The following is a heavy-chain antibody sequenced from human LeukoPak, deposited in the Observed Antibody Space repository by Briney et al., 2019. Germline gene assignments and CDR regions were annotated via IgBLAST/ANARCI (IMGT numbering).Heavy chain of an antibody. J-gene: IGHJ3*02. CDR2: ISASAGST. V-gene: IGHV3-23*01. CDR1: GFTFRTYG. CDR3: AKDRSLGIGGGSFREPRPDALDI. D-gene: IGHD2-15*01. Sequence: GGSLRPSCIVSGFTFRTYGMSWVRQTPGKGLEWVSAISASAGSTNYADSVKGRFTISRDNSKSTLYLQMNSLRVEDTAVYYCAKDRSLGIGGGSFREPRPDALDIWGHGTLVTVSS.